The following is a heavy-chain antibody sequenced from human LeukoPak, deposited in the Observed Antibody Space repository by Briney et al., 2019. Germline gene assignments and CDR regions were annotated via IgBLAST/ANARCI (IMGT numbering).Heavy chain of an antibody. CDR2: ISGSGGST. CDR1: GFTFSSYA. CDR3: AKERGYCSSTSCYPSEFDN. V-gene: IGHV3-23*01. D-gene: IGHD2-2*01. Sequence: GGSLRLSCAASGFTFSSYAMSWVRQAPGKGLEWVSAISGSGGSTYYADSVKGRFTISRDNSKNTPYLQMNSLRAEDTAVYYCAKERGYCSSTSCYPSEFDNWGQGTLVTVSS. J-gene: IGHJ4*02.